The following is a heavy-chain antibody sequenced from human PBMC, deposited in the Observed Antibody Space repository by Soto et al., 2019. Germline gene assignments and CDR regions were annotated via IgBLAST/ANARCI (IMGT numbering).Heavy chain of an antibody. Sequence: SETLSLTCTVSGGSISPYYWSWIRQPPGKGLVWIGYVYYSGNTNYNPSLESRVTISVDTSRNRFSLNLTSATAADTAVYYCARKGAAASYAHYYMDVWGRGTAVTVSS. D-gene: IGHD6-13*01. CDR3: ARKGAAASYAHYYMDV. V-gene: IGHV4-59*01. CDR1: GGSISPYY. J-gene: IGHJ6*03. CDR2: VYYSGNT.